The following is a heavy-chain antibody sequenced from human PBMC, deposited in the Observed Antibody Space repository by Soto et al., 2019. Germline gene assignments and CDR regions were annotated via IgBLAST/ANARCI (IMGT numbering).Heavy chain of an antibody. CDR1: GYPLTELS. CDR3: ATVPERYCISTSCSRGNYGMDV. V-gene: IGHV1-24*01. Sequence: ASVKVSCKVSGYPLTELSRHWVRQAPGRGLEWMGGFDPEDGETIYAQKFQGRVTMTEDTSTDTAYMELSSLRSEDTAVYYCATVPERYCISTSCSRGNYGMDVWGQGTTVTVSS. J-gene: IGHJ6*02. CDR2: FDPEDGET. D-gene: IGHD2-2*01.